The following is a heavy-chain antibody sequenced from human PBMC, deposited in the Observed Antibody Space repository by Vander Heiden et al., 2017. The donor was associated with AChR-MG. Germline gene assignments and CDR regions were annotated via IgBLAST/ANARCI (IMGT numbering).Heavy chain of an antibody. V-gene: IGHV3-23*01. CDR1: GFTFSIYA. D-gene: IGHD4-17*01. J-gene: IGHJ4*02. CDR2: ISGSGGST. Sequence: EVQLLESGGGLVQPGGSLRLSCAASGFTFSIYARSWVRQAPGKGLEWVSAISGSGGSTYYADSVKGRFTISRDNSKNTLYLQMNSLRAEDTAVYYCAKGVDGDYGDFDYWGQGTLVTVSS. CDR3: AKGVDGDYGDFDY.